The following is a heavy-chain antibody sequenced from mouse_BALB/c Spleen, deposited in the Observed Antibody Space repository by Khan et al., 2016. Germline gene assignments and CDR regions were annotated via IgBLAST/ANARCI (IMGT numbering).Heavy chain of an antibody. V-gene: IGHV2-2*02. J-gene: IGHJ2*01. CDR3: ARNWDY. Sequence: QVRLQQSGPGLVQPSQSLSITCTVSGFSLTSYGVHWVRQSPGKGLEWLGVIWSGGSTDYNAAFISRLSISKDNSKSQVFFKMNSLQANDTAMEYCARNWDYWGQDTTLTVSA. CDR1: GFSLTSYG. CDR2: IWSGGST.